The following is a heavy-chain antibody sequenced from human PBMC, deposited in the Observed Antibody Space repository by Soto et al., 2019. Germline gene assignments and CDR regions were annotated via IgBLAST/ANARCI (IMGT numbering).Heavy chain of an antibody. V-gene: IGHV3-7*01. Sequence: LRLSCAASGFTFSSYWMSWVRQAPGKGLEWVANIKQDGSEKYYVDSVKGRFTISRDNAKNSLYLQMNSLRAGDTAVYYCARVTTMIVVVIDAFDYWGQGTLVTVS. D-gene: IGHD3-22*01. CDR1: GFTFSSYW. CDR3: ARVTTMIVVVIDAFDY. CDR2: IKQDGSEK. J-gene: IGHJ4*02.